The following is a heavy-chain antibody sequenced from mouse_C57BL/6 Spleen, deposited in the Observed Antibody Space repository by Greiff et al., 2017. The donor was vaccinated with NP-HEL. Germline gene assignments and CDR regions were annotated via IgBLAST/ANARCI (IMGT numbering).Heavy chain of an antibody. CDR1: GFTFSDYG. D-gene: IGHD1-1*01. J-gene: IGHJ1*03. CDR2: ISSGSSTI. V-gene: IGHV5-17*01. Sequence: EVKLQESGGGLVKPGGSLKLSCAASGFTFSDYGMHWVRQAPEKGLEWVAYISSGSSTIYYADTVKGRFTISRDNAKNTLFLQMTSLRSEDTAMYYCARRYGSIYWYFDVWGTGTTVTVSS. CDR3: ARRYGSIYWYFDV.